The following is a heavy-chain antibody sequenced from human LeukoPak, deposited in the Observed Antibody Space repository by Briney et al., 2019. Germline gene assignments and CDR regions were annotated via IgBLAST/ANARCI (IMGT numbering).Heavy chain of an antibody. D-gene: IGHD1-26*01. CDR3: AGGWGLGLDI. J-gene: IGHJ3*02. CDR1: GFTFSSYA. CDR2: ISYDGSNK. V-gene: IGHV3-30-3*01. Sequence: GGSLRLSCAASGFTFSSYAMHWVRQAPGKGLEWVAVISYDGSNKYYADSVKGRFTISRDNSKNTLYLQMNSLRAEDTAVYYCAGGWGLGLDIWGQGTMVTVSS.